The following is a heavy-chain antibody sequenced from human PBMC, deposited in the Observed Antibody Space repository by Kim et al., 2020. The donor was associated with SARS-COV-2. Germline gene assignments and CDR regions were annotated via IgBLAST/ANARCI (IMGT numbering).Heavy chain of an antibody. Sequence: GGSLRLSCAASGFTFSDHYMDWVRQAPGKGLEWVGRTRNKANSYTTEYAASVKGRFTISRDDSKNSLYLQMNSLKTEDTAVYYCARGGRGYSYGSVDYWGQGTLVTVSS. CDR1: GFTFSDHY. J-gene: IGHJ4*02. CDR3: ARGGRGYSYGSVDY. D-gene: IGHD5-18*01. V-gene: IGHV3-72*01. CDR2: TRNKANSYTT.